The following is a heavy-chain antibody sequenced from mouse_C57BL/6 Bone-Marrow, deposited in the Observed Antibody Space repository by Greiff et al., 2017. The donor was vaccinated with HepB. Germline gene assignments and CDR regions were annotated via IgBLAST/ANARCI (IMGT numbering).Heavy chain of an antibody. CDR3: ARHQATGFDY. D-gene: IGHD3-2*02. V-gene: IGHV5-15*01. J-gene: IGHJ2*01. CDR2: ISNLAYSI. Sequence: EVNVVESGGGLVQPGGSLKLSCAASGFTFSDYGMAWVRQAPRKGPEWVAFISNLAYSIYYADTVTGRFTISRENAKNTLYLEMSSLRSEDTAMYYCARHQATGFDYWGQGTTLTVSS. CDR1: GFTFSDYG.